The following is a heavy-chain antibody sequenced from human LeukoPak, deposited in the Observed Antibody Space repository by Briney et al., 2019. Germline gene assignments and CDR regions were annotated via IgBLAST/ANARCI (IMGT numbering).Heavy chain of an antibody. CDR2: IIPIFGTA. Sequence: GASVKVSCKVSGHTLIELSMHWVRQAPGKGLEWMGGIIPIFGTANYAQKFQGRVTITADESTSTAYMELSSLRSEDTAVYYCARDRGGTDYGDYGFDYFDYWGQGTLVTVSS. CDR1: GHTLIELS. J-gene: IGHJ4*02. V-gene: IGHV1-69*13. D-gene: IGHD4-17*01. CDR3: ARDRGGTDYGDYGFDYFDY.